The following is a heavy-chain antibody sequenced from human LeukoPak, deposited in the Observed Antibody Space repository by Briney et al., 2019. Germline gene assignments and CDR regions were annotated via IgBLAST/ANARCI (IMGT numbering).Heavy chain of an antibody. J-gene: IGHJ4*02. D-gene: IGHD6-6*01. Sequence: SEPLLLSCISAGDTISNYRYYMRWAPGPAGEGLGWVGSLFYSGSTYYNPSLKSRVNISVDTSKNQVSLKLSSVTAADTAVYYCARGFNIYSSSPLDYWGQGTLVTVSS. CDR1: GDTISNYRYY. CDR2: LFYSGST. V-gene: IGHV4-39*07. CDR3: ARGFNIYSSSPLDY.